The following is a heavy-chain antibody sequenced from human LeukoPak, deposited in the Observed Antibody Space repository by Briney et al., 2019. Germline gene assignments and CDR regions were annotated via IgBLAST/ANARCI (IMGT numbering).Heavy chain of an antibody. CDR1: GGSFSGYY. CDR2: INHSGGT. J-gene: IGHJ6*02. V-gene: IGHV4-34*01. Sequence: ASETLSLTCAVYGGSFSGYYWSWIRQPPGKGLEWIGEINHSGGTNYNPSLKSRVTISVDTSKNQFSLKLSSVTAADTAVYYCARVNRYGDYVFHYYGMDVWGQGTTVTVSS. CDR3: ARVNRYGDYVFHYYGMDV. D-gene: IGHD4-17*01.